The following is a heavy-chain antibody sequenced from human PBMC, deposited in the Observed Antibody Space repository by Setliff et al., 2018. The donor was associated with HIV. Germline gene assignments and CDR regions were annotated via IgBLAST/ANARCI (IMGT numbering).Heavy chain of an antibody. J-gene: IGHJ3*02. CDR1: GGSMRSTTYY. D-gene: IGHD5-12*01. CDR3: ARGRYGGYDWGTLDI. Sequence: ETLSLTCTVSGGSMRSTTYYWGWVRQAPGKGLEWVLVISGSGASTYYADSVKGRFTISRDNSKNMMNLQMNSLRAEDTAVYYCARGRYGGYDWGTLDIWGQGTMVTVSS. CDR2: ISGSGAST. V-gene: IGHV3-23*01.